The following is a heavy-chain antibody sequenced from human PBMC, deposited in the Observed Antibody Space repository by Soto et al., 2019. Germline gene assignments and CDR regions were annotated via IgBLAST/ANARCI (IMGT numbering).Heavy chain of an antibody. D-gene: IGHD2-8*01. CDR1: GYAYTSYA. J-gene: IGHJ6*02. CDR2: INAGNGNT. Sequence: ASVKVSCKASGYAYTSYAMHWVRQAPGQRLEWMGWINAGNGNTKYSQKFQGRVTITRDTSASTAYMELSSLRSEDTAVYYCASNIVLMVYAGMDVWGQGTTVTVSS. CDR3: ASNIVLMVYAGMDV. V-gene: IGHV1-3*01.